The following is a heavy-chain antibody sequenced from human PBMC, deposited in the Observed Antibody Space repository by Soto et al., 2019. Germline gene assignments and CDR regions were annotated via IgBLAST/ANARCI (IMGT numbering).Heavy chain of an antibody. V-gene: IGHV1-8*01. D-gene: IGHD3-22*01. CDR3: ARVSPDYYDSSGYYPEYFDY. CDR2: MNPNSGNT. J-gene: IGHJ4*02. Sequence: ASVKVSCKASGYTFTSYDINWVRQATGQGLEWMGWMNPNSGNTGYAQKFQGRVTMTRNTSISTAYMELSSLRSEDTAVYYCARVSPDYYDSSGYYPEYFDYWGQGTLVTVSS. CDR1: GYTFTSYD.